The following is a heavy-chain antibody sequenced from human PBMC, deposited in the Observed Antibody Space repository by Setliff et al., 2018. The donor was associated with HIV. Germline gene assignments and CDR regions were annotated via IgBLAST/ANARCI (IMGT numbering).Heavy chain of an antibody. CDR3: ARGGKIAAAGGIFDY. CDR1: GDSVSSNSAT. D-gene: IGHD6-13*01. CDR2: TYYRSKFYN. Sequence: LTCAISGDSVSSNSATWNWIRLSPSRGLEWLGRTYYRSKFYNDYAVSVKSRIIINPDTSKNQFSLQLNSVTPEDTAVYYCARGGKIAAAGGIFDYWGQGTLVTVSS. J-gene: IGHJ4*02. V-gene: IGHV6-1*01.